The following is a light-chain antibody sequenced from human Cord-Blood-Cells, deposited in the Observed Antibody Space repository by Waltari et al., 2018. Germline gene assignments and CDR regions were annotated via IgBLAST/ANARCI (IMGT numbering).Light chain of an antibody. CDR3: QQYDNLRT. J-gene: IGKJ1*01. V-gene: IGKV1-33*01. CDR1: QDISNY. CDR2: DAS. Sequence: DIQMTQSPSSLSASVGDRVTITCQASQDISNYLNWYQQKPGKAPKLLIYDASNLETGVPSRFSRSGSGTDFTFTISSLQPEDIATDYCQQYDNLRTFGQGTKVEIK.